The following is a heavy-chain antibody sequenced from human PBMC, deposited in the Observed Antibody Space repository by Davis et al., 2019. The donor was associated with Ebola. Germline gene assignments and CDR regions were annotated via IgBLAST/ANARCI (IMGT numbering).Heavy chain of an antibody. CDR3: ARVVSLWFGELPY. J-gene: IGHJ4*02. CDR2: ISWNSGTI. Sequence: SLKISCTASGFTFDDYAMHWVRQAPGKGLEWVSGISWNSGTIGYADSVKGRFTISRDNAKNSLYLQMNSLRAEDTAVYYCARVVSLWFGELPYWGQGTLVTVSS. V-gene: IGHV3-9*01. D-gene: IGHD3-10*01. CDR1: GFTFDDYA.